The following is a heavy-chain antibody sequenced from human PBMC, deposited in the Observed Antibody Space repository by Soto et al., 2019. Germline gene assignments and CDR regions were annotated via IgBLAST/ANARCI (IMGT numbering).Heavy chain of an antibody. Sequence: SETLSLTCAVSGYSISSGYYWGWIRQPPGKGLEWIGSMSHGGSTTYNPSLKSRVTMSVDTSKNQFSLKLSSVTAADTAVYYCARDKIPGSYGYYYYGMDVWGQGTTVTVSS. V-gene: IGHV4-38-2*02. CDR2: MSHGGST. J-gene: IGHJ6*02. D-gene: IGHD3-10*01. CDR1: GYSISSGYY. CDR3: ARDKIPGSYGYYYYGMDV.